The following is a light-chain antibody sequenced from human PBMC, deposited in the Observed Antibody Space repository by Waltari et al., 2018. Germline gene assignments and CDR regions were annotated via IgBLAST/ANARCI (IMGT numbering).Light chain of an antibody. Sequence: DFVMTQSPASLALSLGERATIHCKTSPTVLYNSNNRNYLTWYQQKPGQPPKLLFYWASTRESGVPDRFSASGSGTDFTLTIDTLQAEDVAVYYCQQYYTTPTFGQGTKVEIK. CDR1: PTVLYNSNNRNY. CDR2: WAS. J-gene: IGKJ1*01. V-gene: IGKV4-1*01. CDR3: QQYYTTPT.